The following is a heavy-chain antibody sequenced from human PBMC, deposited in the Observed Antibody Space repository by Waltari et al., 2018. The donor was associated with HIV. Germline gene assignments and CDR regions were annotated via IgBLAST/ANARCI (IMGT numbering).Heavy chain of an antibody. V-gene: IGHV4-39*01. CDR3: ARQLDTAMAHFDY. J-gene: IGHJ4*02. CDR1: GGSISSSSYY. Sequence: QLQLQESGPGLVKPSETLSLTCTVSGGSISSSSYYWGWIRPPPGKGLEWIGSIYYSGSTYYNPSLKSRVTISVDTSKNQFSRKLSSVTAADTAVYYCARQLDTAMAHFDYWGQGTLVTVSS. D-gene: IGHD5-18*01. CDR2: IYYSGST.